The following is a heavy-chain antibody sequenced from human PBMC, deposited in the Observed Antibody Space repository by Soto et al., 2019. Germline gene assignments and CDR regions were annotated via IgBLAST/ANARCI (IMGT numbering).Heavy chain of an antibody. Sequence: QVQLVQSGAEVKRPGSSVRVSCKTPGGTFSSFAIAGVRQAPGKGLEWMGGIIPIFGTIHIAQNFQGRVNFPADRSTSTAYMDLSSLRSEDTATYFCARGKEWGQPSNHYYFDYWGQGSQVIVSS. J-gene: IGHJ4*02. V-gene: IGHV1-69*06. CDR3: ARGKEWGQPSNHYYFDY. CDR2: IIPIFGTI. CDR1: GGTFSSFA. D-gene: IGHD3-3*01.